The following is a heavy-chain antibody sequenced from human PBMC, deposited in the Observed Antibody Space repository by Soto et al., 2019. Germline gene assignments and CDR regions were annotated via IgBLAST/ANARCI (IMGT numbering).Heavy chain of an antibody. V-gene: IGHV3-23*01. D-gene: IGHD6-19*01. CDR3: AREGGSIGGWFGRKFDS. CDR1: GFSFSTHA. CDR2: ISSGGTTT. J-gene: IGHJ4*02. Sequence: GGSLRLSCTASGFSFSTHAMSWVRQAPGKGLEWVSSISSGGTTTFYAASVEGRFTISRDKSKNTLYLQMNSLRADDTAVYYCAREGGSIGGWFGRKFDSWGQGTQVTVSS.